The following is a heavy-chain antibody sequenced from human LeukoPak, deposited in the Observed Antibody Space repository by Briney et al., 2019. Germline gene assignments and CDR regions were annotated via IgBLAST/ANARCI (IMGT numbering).Heavy chain of an antibody. Sequence: SETLSLTCTVSGGSISSSSYYWGWIRQPPGKGLEWIGSIYYSGSTYYNPSLKSRVTISVDTSKNQFSLKLSSVTAADTAVYYCATDVTGQERYFDLWGRGTLVTVSS. CDR2: IYYSGST. J-gene: IGHJ2*01. D-gene: IGHD7-27*01. CDR1: GGSISSSSYY. CDR3: ATDVTGQERYFDL. V-gene: IGHV4-39*01.